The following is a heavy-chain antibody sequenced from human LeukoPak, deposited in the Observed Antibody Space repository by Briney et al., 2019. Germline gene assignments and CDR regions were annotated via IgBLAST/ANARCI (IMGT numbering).Heavy chain of an antibody. V-gene: IGHV3-21*01. J-gene: IGHJ4*02. CDR2: ISSSGAYI. CDR3: VRGTEYDILSGKNFGQYYFDY. Sequence: GGSLRLSCAASGFTFSSYSMNWVRRAPGKGLEWISSISSSGAYIYYADSVKGRFTISRDNGKNSLYLQMNSLRDEDTAVYYCVRGTEYDILSGKNFGQYYFDYWGQGTLVTVSS. D-gene: IGHD3-9*01. CDR1: GFTFSSYS.